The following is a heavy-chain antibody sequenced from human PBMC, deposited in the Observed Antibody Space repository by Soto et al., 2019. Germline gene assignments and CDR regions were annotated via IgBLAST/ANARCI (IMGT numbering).Heavy chain of an antibody. CDR3: ARAHAPTLPFDS. D-gene: IGHD2-15*01. Sequence: SETLSLTCAVYGGSVSGSFWSWIRQPPGKGLEWIGEINHSGTTSYSPSLESRVTTSIDTSKSQFSLSLDSVTAADTAVYFCARAHAPTLPFDSWGLGTLVTVSS. CDR2: INHSGTT. J-gene: IGHJ4*01. V-gene: IGHV4-34*01. CDR1: GGSVSGSF.